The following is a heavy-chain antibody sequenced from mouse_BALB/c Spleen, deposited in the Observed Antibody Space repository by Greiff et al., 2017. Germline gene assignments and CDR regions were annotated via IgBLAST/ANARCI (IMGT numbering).Heavy chain of an antibody. Sequence: VHLVESGPGLVAPSQSLSITCTVSGFSLTSYGVHWVRQPPGKGLEWLGVIWAGGSTNYNSALMSRLSISKDNSKSQVFLKMNSLQTDDTAMYYCARDYYDYDEFAYWGQGTLVTVSA. CDR3: ARDYYDYDEFAY. J-gene: IGHJ3*01. CDR2: IWAGGST. D-gene: IGHD2-4*01. CDR1: GFSLTSYG. V-gene: IGHV2-9*02.